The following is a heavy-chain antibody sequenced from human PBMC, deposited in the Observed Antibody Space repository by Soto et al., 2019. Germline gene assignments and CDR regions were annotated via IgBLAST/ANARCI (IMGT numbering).Heavy chain of an antibody. Sequence: ESGGGLVQPGGSLRLSCAASGFTFSSYWMSWVRQAPGKGLEWVANIKQDGSEKYYVDSVKGRFTISRDNAKNSLYLQMNSLRAEDTAVYYCARKGGLRVNYYYMDVWGKGTTVTVSS. CDR1: GFTFSSYW. CDR3: ARKGGLRVNYYYMDV. D-gene: IGHD4-17*01. V-gene: IGHV3-7*01. J-gene: IGHJ6*03. CDR2: IKQDGSEK.